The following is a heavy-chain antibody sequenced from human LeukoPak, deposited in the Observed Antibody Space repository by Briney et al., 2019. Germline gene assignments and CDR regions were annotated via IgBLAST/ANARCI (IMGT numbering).Heavy chain of an antibody. Sequence: PSETLSLTCTVSGGSISSSSYYWSWIRQPPGKGLEWIGSIYYSGSTYYNPSLKSRVTISVDTSKNQFSLKLSSVTAADTAVYYCARSPASSGWYYDYWGQGTLVTVSS. V-gene: IGHV4-39*07. CDR2: IYYSGST. CDR1: GGSISSSSYY. D-gene: IGHD6-19*01. CDR3: ARSPASSGWYYDY. J-gene: IGHJ4*02.